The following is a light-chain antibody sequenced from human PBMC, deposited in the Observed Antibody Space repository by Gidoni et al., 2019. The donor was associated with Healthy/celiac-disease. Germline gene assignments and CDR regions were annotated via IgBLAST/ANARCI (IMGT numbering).Light chain of an antibody. CDR3: QAWDSSTAV. J-gene: IGLJ2*01. Sequence: SYELTQPPSVSVSPGQTASITCSGDKLGDKYACWYQQKPGQSPVLVIYQDSQRPSGIPERFSCSNFWNTATLTISGTQAMDEADYYCQAWDSSTAVFGGGTKLTVL. V-gene: IGLV3-1*01. CDR1: KLGDKY. CDR2: QDS.